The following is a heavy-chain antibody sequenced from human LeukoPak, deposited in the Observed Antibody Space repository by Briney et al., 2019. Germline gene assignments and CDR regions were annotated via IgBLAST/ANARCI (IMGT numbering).Heavy chain of an antibody. Sequence: GGSLRLSCAASGFTFRKYWMSWVRQAPGKGLEWVANMNQDGGEKNYVDSVKGRFTISRDNARNSLYLQMNSLTVDDTAVYYCARDLGYFSFDYWGQGALVTVSS. CDR1: GFTFRKYW. J-gene: IGHJ4*02. CDR3: ARDLGYFSFDY. D-gene: IGHD1-26*01. V-gene: IGHV3-7*01. CDR2: MNQDGGEK.